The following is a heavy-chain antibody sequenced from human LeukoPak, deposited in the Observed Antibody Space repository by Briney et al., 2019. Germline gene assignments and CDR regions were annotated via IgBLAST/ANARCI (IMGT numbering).Heavy chain of an antibody. Sequence: SETLSLTCAVYGGSFSGYYWSWIRQPPGKGLEWIGEINHSGSTNYNPSLKSRVTISVDTSKNQFSLKLSSVTAADTAVYYCARNYGHEKYAFDIWGQGTMVTVSS. CDR1: GGSFSGYY. CDR3: ARNYGHEKYAFDI. V-gene: IGHV4-34*01. CDR2: INHSGST. D-gene: IGHD1-7*01. J-gene: IGHJ3*02.